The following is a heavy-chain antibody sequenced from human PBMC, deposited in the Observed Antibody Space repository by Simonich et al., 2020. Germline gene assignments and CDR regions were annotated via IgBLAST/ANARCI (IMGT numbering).Heavy chain of an antibody. Sequence: QVQLQESCPGLVKPSETLSLTSXSSGXPIXSYSWSWIRQPPGRGLEWIWYIYYSGGTNYNPXLKXXXTXXXXTSKXXXSLKLSSVXAADTAVYYXARLPDYWGQGTLVTVSS. CDR3: ARLPDY. J-gene: IGHJ4*02. CDR1: GXPIXSYS. V-gene: IGHV4-59*08. CDR2: IYYSGGT.